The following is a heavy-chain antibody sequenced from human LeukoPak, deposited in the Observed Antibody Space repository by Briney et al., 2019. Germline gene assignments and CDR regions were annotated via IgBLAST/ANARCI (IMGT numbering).Heavy chain of an antibody. CDR2: ISSSSSYI. V-gene: IGHV3-21*01. D-gene: IGHD3-10*01. Sequence: GGSLRLSCTGSGFTFGDYAMNWVRQAPGKGLEWVSSISSSSSYIYYADSVKGRFTISRDNAKNSLYLQMNSLRAEDTAVYYCARVEVRYYGSGSYYPYYYYYGMDVWGQGTTVTVSS. CDR1: GFTFGDYA. CDR3: ARVEVRYYGSGSYYPYYYYYGMDV. J-gene: IGHJ6*02.